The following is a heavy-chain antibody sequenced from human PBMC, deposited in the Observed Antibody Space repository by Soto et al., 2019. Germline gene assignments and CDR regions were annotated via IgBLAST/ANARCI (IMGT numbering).Heavy chain of an antibody. CDR3: ARERSSSSLHDDY. CDR2: INPIFGTA. V-gene: IGHV1-69*13. J-gene: IGHJ4*02. Sequence: ASVKVSCKASGGTFSSYAISWVRQAPGQGLEWMGGINPIFGTANYAQKFQVRVTITADESTSTAYMELSSLRSEDTAVYYCARERSSSSLHDDYWGQGTLVTVSS. CDR1: GGTFSSYA. D-gene: IGHD6-6*01.